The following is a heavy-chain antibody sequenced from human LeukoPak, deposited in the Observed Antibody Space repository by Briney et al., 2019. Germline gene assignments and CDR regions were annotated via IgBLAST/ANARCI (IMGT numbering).Heavy chain of an antibody. J-gene: IGHJ5*02. CDR3: ARKRGAVAVP. Sequence: SETLSLTCTVSGDSISSSSYFWGWIRQPPGRGLEWIGNIFYSGSTYYNPSLKSRVTISVDTYKNQFSLKLRSVTAADTAVYYCARKRGAVAVPWGQGTLVTVST. D-gene: IGHD6-19*01. V-gene: IGHV4-39*07. CDR2: IFYSGST. CDR1: GDSISSSSYF.